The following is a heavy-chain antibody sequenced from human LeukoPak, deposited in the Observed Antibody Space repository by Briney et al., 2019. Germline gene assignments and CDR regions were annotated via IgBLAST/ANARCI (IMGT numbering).Heavy chain of an antibody. CDR2: IYHSEST. Sequence: KTSETLSLTCIVSAYSISSGYYWGWIRQPPGQGLEWIGSIYHSESTYYNPSLKSRVTISVDTSKNQFSLKLSSVTAADTAVYYCARDGYYYDSSGYRPTDAFDIWGQGTMVTVSS. CDR1: AYSISSGYY. CDR3: ARDGYYYDSSGYRPTDAFDI. J-gene: IGHJ3*02. V-gene: IGHV4-38-2*02. D-gene: IGHD3-22*01.